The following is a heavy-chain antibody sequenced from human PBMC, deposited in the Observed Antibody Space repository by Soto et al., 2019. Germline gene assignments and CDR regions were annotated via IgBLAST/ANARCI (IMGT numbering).Heavy chain of an antibody. CDR2: INPSGGST. V-gene: IGHV1-46*01. J-gene: IGHJ6*02. CDR3: ARGGEQLWSYYYYGMDV. CDR1: GYTFTSYY. Sequence: QVQLVQSGAEVKKPGASVKVSCKASGYTFTSYYMHWVRQAPGQGLEWMGIINPSGGSTSYAQKFKGRVTMTRDTATSTVYMELSSLRSEDTAVYYCARGGEQLWSYYYYGMDVWGQGTTVTVSS. D-gene: IGHD5-18*01.